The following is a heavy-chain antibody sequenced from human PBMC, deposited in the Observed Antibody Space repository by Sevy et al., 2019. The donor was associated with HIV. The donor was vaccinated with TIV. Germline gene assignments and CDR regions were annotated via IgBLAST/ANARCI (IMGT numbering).Heavy chain of an antibody. CDR3: AKDLAGPGRRYFDY. CDR2: IRYDGSDK. CDR1: GFTFSNYG. D-gene: IGHD6-13*01. J-gene: IGHJ4*02. V-gene: IGHV3-30*02. Sequence: GGSLRLSCAASGFTFSNYGMHWVHQVPGKGLEWVTFIRYDGSDKYYAASVKGRFTISRDDSKNTLDLQMDSLRAEDTAIYYCAKDLAGPGRRYFDYWGRGTLVTVSS.